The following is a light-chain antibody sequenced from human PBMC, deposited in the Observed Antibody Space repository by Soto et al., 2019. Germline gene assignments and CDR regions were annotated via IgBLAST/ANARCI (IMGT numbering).Light chain of an antibody. J-gene: IGKJ1*01. Sequence: DIQLTQSPSTQSASVGDRVTITCRASRSIINWLAWYQQKSGKGPKLLIYKASNLQTGVPSRFSGSGYGTEFTLTISSLQPDDVATYYCQQYSDHWTFGQGTKVEIK. CDR1: RSIINW. CDR3: QQYSDHWT. CDR2: KAS. V-gene: IGKV1-5*03.